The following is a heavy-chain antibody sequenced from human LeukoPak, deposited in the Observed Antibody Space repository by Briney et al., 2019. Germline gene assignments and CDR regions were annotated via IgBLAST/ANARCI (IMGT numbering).Heavy chain of an antibody. CDR2: ISYDGSNK. V-gene: IGHV3-30*04. CDR3: AKDIGQWFGGGYYFDY. Sequence: GGSLRLSCAASGFTFSSYAMHWVRQAPGKGLEWVALISYDGSNKYYADSVKGRFTISRDNSKNTLYLQMNSLRAEDTALYYCAKDIGQWFGGGYYFDYWGQGTLVTVSS. D-gene: IGHD3-10*01. J-gene: IGHJ4*02. CDR1: GFTFSSYA.